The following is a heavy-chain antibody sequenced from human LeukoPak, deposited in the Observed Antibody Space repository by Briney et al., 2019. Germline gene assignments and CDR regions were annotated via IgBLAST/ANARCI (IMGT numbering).Heavy chain of an antibody. Sequence: SQTLSLTCAISGDSVSNNNAAWNWIRQSPSRGLEWLGRTYYRSKWYNDYALSVKSRITINPDTSKNHFSLQLNSVTPEDTAVYYCAREDYYDTSGYSFDFWGRGNLVTVSS. CDR1: GDSVSNNNAA. CDR2: TYYRSKWYN. D-gene: IGHD3-22*01. CDR3: AREDYYDTSGYSFDF. J-gene: IGHJ4*02. V-gene: IGHV6-1*01.